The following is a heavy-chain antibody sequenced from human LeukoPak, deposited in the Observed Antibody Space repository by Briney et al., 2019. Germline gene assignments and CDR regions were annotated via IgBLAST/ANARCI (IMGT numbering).Heavy chain of an antibody. V-gene: IGHV3-30*04. J-gene: IGHJ6*02. D-gene: IGHD1-26*01. CDR2: ISYDGSNK. Sequence: GGSLRLSCAASVFTFSSYAMHWVRQAPGKGLVWVAVISYDGSNKYYADSVKGRFTISRDNSKNTLYLQMNSLRAEDTAVYYCAREQLVGWFWTNYYYYGMDVWGQGTTVTVSS. CDR1: VFTFSSYA. CDR3: AREQLVGWFWTNYYYYGMDV.